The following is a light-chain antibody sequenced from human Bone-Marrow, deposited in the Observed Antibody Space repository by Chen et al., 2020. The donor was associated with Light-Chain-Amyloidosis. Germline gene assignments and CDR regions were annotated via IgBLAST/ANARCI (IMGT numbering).Light chain of an antibody. J-gene: IGLJ2*01. CDR2: GNN. V-gene: IGLV1-40*01. Sequence: QSLLTQPPSVSGAPGHSAPISCTWSSSTIGAGYDVHWYQQLPGLAPKLLIYGNNNRPSGVPDRFSGSKSGTSASLAITGLQAEDEADYYCQSYDLSLYGAVFGGGTRVTVL. CDR3: QSYDLSLYGAV. CDR1: SSTIGAGYD.